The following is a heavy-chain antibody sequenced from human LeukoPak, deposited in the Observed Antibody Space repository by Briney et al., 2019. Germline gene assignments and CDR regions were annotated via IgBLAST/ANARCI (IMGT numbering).Heavy chain of an antibody. V-gene: IGHV1-24*01. J-gene: IGHJ6*02. CDR2: FDPEDGET. CDR3: ANGPGEIVPAAKGPRGDYCYGMDV. Sequence: ASVRVSCKVSGYTLTELSMHWVRQAPGRGLEWMGGFDPEDGETIYAQKFQGRVTMTEDTSTDTAYMELNSLRSDDTAVYYCANGPGEIVPAAKGPRGDYCYGMDVWGQGTTVTVSS. D-gene: IGHD2-2*01. CDR1: GYTLTELS.